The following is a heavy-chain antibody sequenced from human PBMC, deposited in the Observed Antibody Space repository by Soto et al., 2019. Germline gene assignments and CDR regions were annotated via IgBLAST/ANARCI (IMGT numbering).Heavy chain of an antibody. CDR2: ISSSSYI. V-gene: IGHV3-21*01. D-gene: IGHD5-12*01. CDR1: GFTFSSYS. Sequence: GSLRLSCAASGFTFSSYSMNWVRQAPGKGLEWVSSISSSSYIYYADSVKGRFTISRDNAKNSLYLQMNSLRAEDTAVYYCARGPANSGYDLYYYYYGMDVWGQGTTVTVSS. J-gene: IGHJ6*02. CDR3: ARGPANSGYDLYYYYYGMDV.